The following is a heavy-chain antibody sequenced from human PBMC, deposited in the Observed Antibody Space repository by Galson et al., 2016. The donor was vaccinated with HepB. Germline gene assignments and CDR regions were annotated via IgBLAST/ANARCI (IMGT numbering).Heavy chain of an antibody. V-gene: IGHV3-9*01. D-gene: IGHD2/OR15-2a*01. CDR3: ARDMYTTARDY. CDR2: ISCNGYPI. CDR1: GFAFDDSA. J-gene: IGHJ4*02. Sequence: SLRLSCAASGFAFDDSAMHWVRQAPGKGLEWVSAISCNGYPIDYADSVKGRFTISRENAKNSLYLQMDNLRAEDTAVYYCARDMYTTARDYWGQGTLGTVSS.